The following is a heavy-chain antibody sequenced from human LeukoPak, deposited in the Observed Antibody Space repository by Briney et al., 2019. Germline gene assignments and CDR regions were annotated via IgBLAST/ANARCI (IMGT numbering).Heavy chain of an antibody. V-gene: IGHV5-51*01. CDR3: ARLPNSIKIAAAGWYFDL. J-gene: IGHJ2*01. D-gene: IGHD6-13*01. Sequence: GESLKISCKGSGYSFTSYWIGWVRQMPGKGLEWMGIIYPGDSDTRYSPSFQGQVTISADKSISTAYLQWSSLKASDTAMYYCARLPNSIKIAAAGWYFDLWGRGTLVTVSS. CDR2: IYPGDSDT. CDR1: GYSFTSYW.